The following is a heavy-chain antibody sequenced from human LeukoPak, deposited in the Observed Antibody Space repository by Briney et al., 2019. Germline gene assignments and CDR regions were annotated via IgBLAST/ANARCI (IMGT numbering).Heavy chain of an antibody. J-gene: IGHJ4*02. CDR2: MNPNSGNT. CDR3: ARRLMVRGVYDY. Sequence: ASVKVSCKASGYTFTSYGISWVRQATGQGLEWMGWMNPNSGNTGYAQKFQGRVTMTRNTSISTAYMELSSLRSEDTAVYYCARRLMVRGVYDYWGQGTLVTVSS. D-gene: IGHD3-10*01. CDR1: GYTFTSYG. V-gene: IGHV1-8*02.